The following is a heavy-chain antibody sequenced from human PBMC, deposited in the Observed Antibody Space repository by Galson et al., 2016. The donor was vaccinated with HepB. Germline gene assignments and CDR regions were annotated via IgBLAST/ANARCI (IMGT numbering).Heavy chain of an antibody. V-gene: IGHV1-69*13. CDR3: ARGQQLVKWFDP. J-gene: IGHJ5*02. Sequence: SVKVSCKASGGTFSSYATTWVRQAPGQGLEWMGGIIPIFGRRNYAQKFQGRVTMTADESTSTAYMELSSLKSEDTGVYYCARGQQLVKWFDPWGQGTLVIVSS. CDR1: GGTFSSYA. D-gene: IGHD6-13*01. CDR2: IIPIFGRR.